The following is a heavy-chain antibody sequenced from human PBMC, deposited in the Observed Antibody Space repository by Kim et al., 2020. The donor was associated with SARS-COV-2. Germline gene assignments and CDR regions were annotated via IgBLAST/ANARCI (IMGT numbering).Heavy chain of an antibody. V-gene: IGHV1-69*13. CDR2: IIPLYGTL. CDR3: ARGSSGWLDP. Sequence: SVKVSCTASGGTFSNYAISWVRQAPGQGLEWMGEIIPLYGTLNDAQKFQDRLKITADESTTTVYMELTSLTSADTAVYYCARGSSGWLDPWGQGTLVTVSS. CDR1: GGTFSNYA. J-gene: IGHJ5*02. D-gene: IGHD3-22*01.